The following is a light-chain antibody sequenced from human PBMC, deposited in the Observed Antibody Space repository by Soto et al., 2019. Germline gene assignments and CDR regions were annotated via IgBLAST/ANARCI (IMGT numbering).Light chain of an antibody. CDR1: SGHSSYA. CDR2: LSSDGSH. Sequence: QSVLTQSPSASASLGASVKLTCTLSSGHSSYAIAWHQQQPEKGPRYLMKLSSDGSHSKGDGIPDRCSGSSSGAERYLTISSLQSEDEADYYCQTWDTGSRVVFGGGTKLTVL. J-gene: IGLJ2*01. CDR3: QTWDTGSRVV. V-gene: IGLV4-69*01.